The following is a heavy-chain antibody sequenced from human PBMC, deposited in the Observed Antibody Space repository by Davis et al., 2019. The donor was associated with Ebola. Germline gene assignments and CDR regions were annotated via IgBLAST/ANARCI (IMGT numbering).Heavy chain of an antibody. CDR1: GYTFTSYG. D-gene: IGHD6-19*01. V-gene: IGHV1-18*04. Sequence: ASVKVSCKASGYTFTSYGISRVRQAPGQGLAWMDWISGYNGNTNYPQKRQGRVTMTTDTSTTTAYMELRSLTSDDTAVYYCAREYSSGWPDYWGQGTLVTVSS. J-gene: IGHJ4*02. CDR2: ISGYNGNT. CDR3: AREYSSGWPDY.